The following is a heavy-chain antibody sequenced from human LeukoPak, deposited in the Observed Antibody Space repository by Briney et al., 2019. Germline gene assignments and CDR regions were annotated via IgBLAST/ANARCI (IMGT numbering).Heavy chain of an antibody. J-gene: IGHJ4*02. CDR2: LSYTGST. Sequence: SENLSLTCTVSGGSINSNSFYWGWARQPPGRGLEWIGIASLSYTGSTYYSPSLRSRITISVDMAKRQSSLRLSSVTAADTAVYYCASNLRFLEWLPDSWGQGTLVTVSS. D-gene: IGHD3-3*01. CDR1: GGSINSNSFY. V-gene: IGHV4-39*01. CDR3: ASNLRFLEWLPDS.